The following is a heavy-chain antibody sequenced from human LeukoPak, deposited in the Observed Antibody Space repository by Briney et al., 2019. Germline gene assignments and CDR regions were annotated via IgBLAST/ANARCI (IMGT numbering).Heavy chain of an antibody. CDR3: AKDISSYYGSGSYYPCGMDV. J-gene: IGHJ6*02. V-gene: IGHV3-9*01. Sequence: GGSLRLSCAASGFTFDDYAMHWVRQAPGKGLEWVSGVSWNSGSIGYADSVKGRFTISRDNAKNSLYLQMNSLRAEDTALYYCAKDISSYYGSGSYYPCGMDVWGQGTTVTVSS. CDR1: GFTFDDYA. CDR2: VSWNSGSI. D-gene: IGHD3-10*01.